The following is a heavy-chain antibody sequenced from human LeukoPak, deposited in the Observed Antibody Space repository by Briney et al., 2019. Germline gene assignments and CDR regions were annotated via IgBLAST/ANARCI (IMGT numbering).Heavy chain of an antibody. J-gene: IGHJ6*03. CDR1: GGSISSRSYY. CDR3: AREYYGIDYPLPYYYYMDV. CDR2: IYTSGST. V-gene: IGHV4-39*07. D-gene: IGHD3-10*01. Sequence: SETLSLTCTVSGGSISSRSYYWGWIRQPPGKGLEWIGRIYTSGSTNYNPSLKSRVTISVDTSKNQFSLKLSSVTAADTAVYYCAREYYGIDYPLPYYYYMDVWGKGTTVTISS.